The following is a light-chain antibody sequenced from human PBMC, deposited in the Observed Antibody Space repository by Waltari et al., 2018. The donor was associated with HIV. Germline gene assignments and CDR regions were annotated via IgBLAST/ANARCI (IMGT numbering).Light chain of an antibody. J-gene: IGLJ2*01. CDR1: DSNIGSPA. V-gene: IGLV1-36*01. Sequence: QSVLTQSPSVSEAPGQSVTSSCSGSDSNIGSPAVTRYQQFPGKPPRLLVYNDDLILSGVSDRLSASKSGTSASLAINDLQSEHESHYYCAAWDDGLNGVIFGGGTKVTVL. CDR2: NDD. CDR3: AAWDDGLNGVI.